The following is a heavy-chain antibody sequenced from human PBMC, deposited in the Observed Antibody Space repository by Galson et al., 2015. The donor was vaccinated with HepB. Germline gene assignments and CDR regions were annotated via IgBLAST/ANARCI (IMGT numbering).Heavy chain of an antibody. Sequence: SLRLSCAASGFTVSSNYMSWVRQAPGKGLEWVSVIYSGGSTYYADSVKGRFTISRHNSKNTLYLQMNSLRAEDTAVYYCARVGYDFWSGTRDWFDPWGQGTLVTVSS. J-gene: IGHJ5*02. V-gene: IGHV3-53*04. CDR2: IYSGGST. CDR1: GFTVSSNY. D-gene: IGHD3-3*01. CDR3: ARVGYDFWSGTRDWFDP.